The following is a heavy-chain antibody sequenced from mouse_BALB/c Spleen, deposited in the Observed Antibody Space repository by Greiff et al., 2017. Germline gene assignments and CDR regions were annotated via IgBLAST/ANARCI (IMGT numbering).Heavy chain of an antibody. CDR3: ARSKPDGYWYFDV. J-gene: IGHJ1*01. CDR2: IYPGGGYT. CDR1: GYTFINYW. Sequence: VQLQQSGAELVRPGTSVKISCKASGYTFINYWLGWVKQRPGHGLEWIGDIYPGGGYTNYNEKFKGKATLTADTSSSTAYMQLSSLTSEDSAVYFCARSKPDGYWYFDVWGAGTTVTVSS. D-gene: IGHD2-3*01. V-gene: IGHV1-63*02.